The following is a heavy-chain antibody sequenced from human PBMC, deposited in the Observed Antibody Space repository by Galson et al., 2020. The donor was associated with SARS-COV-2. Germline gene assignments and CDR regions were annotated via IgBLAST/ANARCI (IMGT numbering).Heavy chain of an antibody. D-gene: IGHD3-9*01. J-gene: IGHJ3*02. CDR3: ATQYVLRYFDWSTVGAFDI. V-gene: IGHV4-39*01. CDR2: IYYSGST. Sequence: SETLSLTCTVSGGSISSSSYYWGWIRQPPGKGLEWMGSIYYSGSTYYNPSLKSRVTISVDTSKNQFSLKLSSVTAADTAVYYCATQYVLRYFDWSTVGAFDIWGQGTMVTVSS. CDR1: GGSISSSSYY.